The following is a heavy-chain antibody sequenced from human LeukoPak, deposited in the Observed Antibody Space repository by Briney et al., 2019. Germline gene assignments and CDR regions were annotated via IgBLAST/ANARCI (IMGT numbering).Heavy chain of an antibody. V-gene: IGHV1-69*13. CDR2: IIPIFGTA. Sequence: ASVKVSCKASGGTFGNYTIAWVRQAPGQGLEWMGGIIPIFGTANYAQKFQGRVTITADESTSTAYMELSSLRSEDTAVYYCARVGVVVPAAILGDYYYGMDVWGQGTTVTVSS. CDR3: ARVGVVVPAAILGDYYYGMDV. J-gene: IGHJ6*02. CDR1: GGTFGNYT. D-gene: IGHD2-2*02.